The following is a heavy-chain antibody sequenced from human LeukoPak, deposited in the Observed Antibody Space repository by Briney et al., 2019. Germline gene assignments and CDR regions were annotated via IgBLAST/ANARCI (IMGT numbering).Heavy chain of an antibody. Sequence: ASVKVSCKTSGYIFSNYGVTWVRQAPGQGLEWMGWISAYNGNTKLAQKLQGRVTMTTDTSTGTAYMELTGLKSDDSAVYFCARGSGASDADAFDLWGQGTVVTVSS. CDR2: ISAYNGNT. V-gene: IGHV1-18*01. J-gene: IGHJ3*01. CDR3: ARGSGASDADAFDL. CDR1: GYIFSNYG. D-gene: IGHD1-26*01.